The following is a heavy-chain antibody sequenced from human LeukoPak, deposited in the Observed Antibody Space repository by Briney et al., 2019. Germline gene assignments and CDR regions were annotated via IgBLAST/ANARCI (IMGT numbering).Heavy chain of an antibody. Sequence: PGGSLRLSCAASGFTFSSYSMNCVRQAPGKGLEWVSYISSSSSTIYYADSVKGRFTISRDNAKNSLYLQMNSLRDEDTAVYYCARDETYYYGSGSYYDPWGQGTLVTVSS. CDR2: ISSSSSTI. D-gene: IGHD3-10*01. V-gene: IGHV3-48*02. CDR1: GFTFSSYS. J-gene: IGHJ5*02. CDR3: ARDETYYYGSGSYYDP.